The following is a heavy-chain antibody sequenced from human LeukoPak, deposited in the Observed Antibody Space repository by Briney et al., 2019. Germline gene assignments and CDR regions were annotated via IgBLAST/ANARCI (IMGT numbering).Heavy chain of an antibody. J-gene: IGHJ4*02. CDR3: AKVTGTTNY. V-gene: IGHV3-23*01. CDR1: GSTFSDHA. D-gene: IGHD1-1*01. Sequence: GGSLRLSCAVSGSTFSDHALCWVRLAQATGLEWVSAISGRDESTYYADSVKGRFTISRDNSKSTLYLQMSSLRAEDTAVYHCAKVTGTTNYWGQGTLVTVSS. CDR2: ISGRDEST.